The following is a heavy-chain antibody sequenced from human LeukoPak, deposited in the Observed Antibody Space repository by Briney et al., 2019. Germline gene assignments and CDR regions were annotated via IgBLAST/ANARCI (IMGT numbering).Heavy chain of an antibody. J-gene: IGHJ3*02. CDR2: IWSDGTNA. Sequence: GGSLRLSCAASGFAFSTYGMHWVRRAPGKGLEWVAVIWSDGTNARYADSVKGRFTISRDNSKNTLFLQMNSLRAEDTAVYYCTGDKGSGSYLGAFDIWGQGTMVTVSS. CDR3: TGDKGSGSYLGAFDI. D-gene: IGHD3-10*01. V-gene: IGHV3-33*01. CDR1: GFAFSTYG.